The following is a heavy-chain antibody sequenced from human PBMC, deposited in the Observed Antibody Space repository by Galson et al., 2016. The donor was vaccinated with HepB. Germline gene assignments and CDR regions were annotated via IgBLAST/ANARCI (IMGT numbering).Heavy chain of an antibody. CDR3: AHGYGDYVGGNAFDI. V-gene: IGHV2-5*02. CDR1: GFSLRTRGVG. J-gene: IGHJ3*02. D-gene: IGHD4-17*01. Sequence: PALVKPTQTLTLTCTFSGFSLRTRGVGVGWIRQPPGKALEWLALIYWDDDKRYSPSLKSRLIITKDTTKNQVVFTKTNMDPVDTATYYCAHGYGDYVGGNAFDIWGQGTMVTVSS. CDR2: IYWDDDK.